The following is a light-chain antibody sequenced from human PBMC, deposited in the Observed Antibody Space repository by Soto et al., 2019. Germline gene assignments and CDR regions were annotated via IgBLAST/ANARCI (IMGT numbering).Light chain of an antibody. V-gene: IGKV1-33*01. Sequence: DIQMTQSPSSLSASVGGRVTITCQASRDISNYLSWYQQKPGRAPKLLIYDASNLETGVPSRFSGGRSGAEFTLTISSLQPEDIATYYCQQYGNLPLTFGGGTKVDIK. CDR3: QQYGNLPLT. CDR2: DAS. J-gene: IGKJ4*01. CDR1: RDISNY.